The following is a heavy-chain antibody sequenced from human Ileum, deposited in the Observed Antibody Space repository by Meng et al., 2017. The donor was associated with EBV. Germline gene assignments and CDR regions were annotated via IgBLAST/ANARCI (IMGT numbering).Heavy chain of an antibody. CDR3: AREGGSFDILTGYDI. V-gene: IGHV4-4*02. J-gene: IGHJ4*02. Sequence: QVQLQESGPGLVKPSGTLSLTWAVSGGSVSSGNWWSWVRQSPGKGLEWIGEIYQSGSTNYNPSLESRVTISLDKSENQLSLRLTSVTAADTAVYYCAREGGSFDILTGYDIWGQGTLVTVSS. CDR1: GGSVSSGNW. D-gene: IGHD3-9*01. CDR2: IYQSGST.